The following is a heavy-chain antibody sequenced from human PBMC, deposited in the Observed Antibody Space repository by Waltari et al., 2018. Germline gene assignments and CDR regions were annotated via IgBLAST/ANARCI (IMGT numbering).Heavy chain of an antibody. Sequence: QVQLRESGPGLVRSSETLSLPCTVSGHSVNNDFYWAWIRQSPGGGLEWIASIYHTGSTHYNSSLKSRVSISTYMSTKQFFLTLTHLTAADTAVYYCAEEGDFRAGLFESWGQGTLVSVSS. D-gene: IGHD3-16*01. V-gene: IGHV4-38-2*02. CDR2: IYHTGST. CDR3: AEEGDFRAGLFES. CDR1: GHSVNNDFY. J-gene: IGHJ4*02.